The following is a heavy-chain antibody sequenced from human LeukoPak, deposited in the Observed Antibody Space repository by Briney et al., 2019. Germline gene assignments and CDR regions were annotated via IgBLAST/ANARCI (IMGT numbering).Heavy chain of an antibody. D-gene: IGHD2-2*01. CDR1: GFTFSSYA. Sequence: GGSLRLSCAASGFTFSSYAMHWVRQAPGKGLEWVAVISYDGSNKYYADSVKGRFTISRDNSKNTLYLQMNSLRAEDTAVYYCARALYCSSTSCYEYYYYGMDLWGKGTTVTVSS. V-gene: IGHV3-30*04. J-gene: IGHJ6*04. CDR3: ARALYCSSTSCYEYYYYGMDL. CDR2: ISYDGSNK.